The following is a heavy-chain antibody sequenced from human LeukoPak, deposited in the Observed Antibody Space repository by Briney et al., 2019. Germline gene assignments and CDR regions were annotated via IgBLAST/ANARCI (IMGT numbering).Heavy chain of an antibody. CDR2: ISSGGSTI. D-gene: IGHD1-14*01. CDR3: ARDRRDTGGIDY. Sequence: PGGSLRLSCVASGFTFSSYEMNWVRQAPGKGLEWVSYISSGGSTIYYADSVKGRFTISRDNAKNSLYLQMNSLRAEDTAVYYCARDRRDTGGIDYWGQGTLVTVSS. CDR1: GFTFSSYE. V-gene: IGHV3-48*03. J-gene: IGHJ4*02.